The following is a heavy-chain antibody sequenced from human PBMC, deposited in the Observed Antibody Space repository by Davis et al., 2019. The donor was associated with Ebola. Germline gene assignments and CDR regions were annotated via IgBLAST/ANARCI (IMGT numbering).Heavy chain of an antibody. CDR3: ARENYDRYKLDSGNWFDS. Sequence: SETLSLTCTVSGASVSTYYWAWIRQPPGKGLEWIGDIYYTGYTIYNPSLRSQVTISRDTSKNQLSLKLSSVTAADTAVYYCARENYDRYKLDSGNWFDSWGQGTLLTVSS. CDR1: GASVSTYY. V-gene: IGHV4-59*02. J-gene: IGHJ5*01. CDR2: IYYTGYT. D-gene: IGHD3-16*01.